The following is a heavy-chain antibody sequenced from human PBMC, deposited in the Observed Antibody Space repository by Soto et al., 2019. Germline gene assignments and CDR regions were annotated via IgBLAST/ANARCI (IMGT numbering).Heavy chain of an antibody. CDR1: GGTFSSYA. V-gene: IGHV1-69*13. J-gene: IGHJ4*02. CDR3: ARVRHDILTGYSPGDFDY. Sequence: SVKVSCKASGGTFSSYAISWVRQAPGQGLEWMGGIIPIFGTANYAQKFQGRVTITADESTSTAYMELSSLRSEDTAVYYCARVRHDILTGYSPGDFDYWCQGTLVSVSS. CDR2: IIPIFGTA. D-gene: IGHD3-9*01.